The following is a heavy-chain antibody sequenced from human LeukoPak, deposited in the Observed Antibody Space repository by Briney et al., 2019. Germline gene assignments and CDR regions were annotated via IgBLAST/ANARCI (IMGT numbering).Heavy chain of an antibody. CDR1: EFSFSSYG. CDR3: AKGQLVDYGMDV. J-gene: IGHJ6*02. D-gene: IGHD6-6*01. CDR2: ISFDGGHI. Sequence: GRSLRLSCAASEFSFSSYGMYWVRRAPGKGLGWVAVISFDGGHIYYADSVKGRFTISRDSSKNTLYLQMNSLRAEDTAIYYCAKGQLVDYGMDVWGQGTTVTVSS. V-gene: IGHV3-30*18.